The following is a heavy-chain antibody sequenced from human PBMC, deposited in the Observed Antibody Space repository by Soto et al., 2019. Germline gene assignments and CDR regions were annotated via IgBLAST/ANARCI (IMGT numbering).Heavy chain of an antibody. CDR2: ISSSSSTI. CDR3: AREGGSRNWFDP. D-gene: IGHD1-26*01. Sequence: EVQLVESGGGLVQPGGSLRLSCAASGFTFSSYSMNWVRQAPGRGLEWVSYISSSSSTIYYADSVKGRFTISRDNDKHSLYLQMNSLRDEDTAVYYCAREGGSRNWFDPWGQGTLVTVSS. V-gene: IGHV3-48*02. J-gene: IGHJ5*02. CDR1: GFTFSSYS.